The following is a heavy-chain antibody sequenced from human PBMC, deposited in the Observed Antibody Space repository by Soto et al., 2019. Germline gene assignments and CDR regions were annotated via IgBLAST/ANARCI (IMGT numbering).Heavy chain of an antibody. D-gene: IGHD6-6*01. CDR1: GGSITSSSHY. J-gene: IGHJ4*02. Sequence: SETLSLTCTVSGGSITSSSHYWGWIRQPPGKGLECIGNIYYDGNTYYNPSLKSRVTISLDTSKNQFSLRLNSVTAADTAVYYCARSSIAPRLFMYPFDYWGQGTLVTVSS. CDR2: IYYDGNT. V-gene: IGHV4-39*01. CDR3: ARSSIAPRLFMYPFDY.